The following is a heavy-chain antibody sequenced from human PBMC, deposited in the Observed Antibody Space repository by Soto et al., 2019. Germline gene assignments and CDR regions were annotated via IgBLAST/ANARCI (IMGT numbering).Heavy chain of an antibody. CDR2: INAGNGNT. V-gene: IGHV1-3*01. CDR3: ASAVVVSAAMYYYYYGMDV. CDR1: GGTFTSYA. D-gene: IGHD2-2*01. Sequence: ASVKVSCKASGGTFTSYAMHWVRQAPGQRLEWMGWINAGNGNTKYSQKFQGRVTITRDTSASTAYMELSSLRSEDTAVYYCASAVVVSAAMYYYYYGMDVWGQGTTVTSP. J-gene: IGHJ6*02.